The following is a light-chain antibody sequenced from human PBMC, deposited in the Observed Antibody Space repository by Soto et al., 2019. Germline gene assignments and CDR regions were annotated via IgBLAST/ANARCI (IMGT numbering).Light chain of an antibody. CDR3: LQYNGYYRT. CDR2: AAS. J-gene: IGKJ1*01. V-gene: IGKV1-9*01. CDR1: QDVSRS. Sequence: DTQLTQSPSFLSASVGDRVTITCRASQDVSRSVGWYQQKPGKAPKLLISAASTLHSGVPSRFSGSGSGTDFTLTISSLQPEDFATYYCLQYNGYYRTFGQGTKVDIK.